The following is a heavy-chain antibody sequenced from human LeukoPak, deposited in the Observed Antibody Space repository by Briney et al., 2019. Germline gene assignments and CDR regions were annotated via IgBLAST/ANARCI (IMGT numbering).Heavy chain of an antibody. D-gene: IGHD4-17*01. CDR2: IYSGGST. J-gene: IGHJ4*02. V-gene: IGHV3-53*01. CDR3: ARETTVTTRSAYYFDY. CDR1: GFTVSSNY. Sequence: GGSLRLSCAASGFTVSSNYMSWVRQAPGKGLEWVSVIYSGGSTYYADSVKGRFTISRDNSKNTLYLQMNSLRAEDTAVYYCARETTVTTRSAYYFDYWGQGTLVTVSS.